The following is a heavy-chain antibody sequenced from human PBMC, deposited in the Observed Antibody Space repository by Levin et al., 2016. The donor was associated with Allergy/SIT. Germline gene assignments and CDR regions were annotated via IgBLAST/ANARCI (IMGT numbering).Heavy chain of an antibody. Sequence: VRQAPGKGLKWVSLIYSGGRTNYADSVKGRFTISRDGSTNTLYLQMNRLRPEDTAVYYCARETWLGWFDPWGQGTLVTVSS. J-gene: IGHJ5*02. CDR3: ARETWLGWFDP. D-gene: IGHD3-9*01. CDR2: IYSGGRT. V-gene: IGHV3-53*05.